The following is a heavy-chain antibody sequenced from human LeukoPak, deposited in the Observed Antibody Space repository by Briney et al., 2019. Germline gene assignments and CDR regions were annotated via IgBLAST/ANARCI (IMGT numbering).Heavy chain of an antibody. J-gene: IGHJ4*02. CDR2: ISTKSDYI. D-gene: IGHD3-3*01. V-gene: IGHV3-21*04. Sequence: GGSLRLSCAGSGFTFRYYSMTWVRQAPGKGLEWVSSISTKSDYIHYADSVKGRFTISRDNANNSVYLQMNSLRTEDTAVYYCAKEDDFWSGQTGNWGQGTLVTVSS. CDR1: GFTFRYYS. CDR3: AKEDDFWSGQTGN.